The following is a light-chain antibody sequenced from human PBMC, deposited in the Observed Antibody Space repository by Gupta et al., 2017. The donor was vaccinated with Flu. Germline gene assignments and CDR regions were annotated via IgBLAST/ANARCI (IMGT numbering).Light chain of an antibody. Sequence: KVTISSTVIGSKVGTNFVYRYQQRPESAPKLLIYDNNRRSAGGPDRFSGSKYGTSATVGITSLQTGDEADYYCGSWESSRSAGVFGGGTKMTVL. CDR2: DNN. J-gene: IGLJ2*01. V-gene: IGLV1-51*01. CDR1: GSKVGTNF. CDR3: GSWESSRSAGV.